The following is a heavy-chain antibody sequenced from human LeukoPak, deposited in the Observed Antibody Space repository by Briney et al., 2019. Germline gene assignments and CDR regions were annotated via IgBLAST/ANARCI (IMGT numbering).Heavy chain of an antibody. CDR1: GFTFDDYT. CDR2: ISWDGGST. J-gene: IGHJ4*02. CDR3: AKAFSSGGLDFDY. V-gene: IGHV3-43*01. Sequence: GGSLRLSCAASGFTFDDYTMHWVRQAPGKGLGWVSLISWDGGSTYYADSVKGRFTISRDNSKNSLCLQMSSLRTEDTALYYCAKAFSSGGLDFDYWGQGTLVTVSS. D-gene: IGHD6-19*01.